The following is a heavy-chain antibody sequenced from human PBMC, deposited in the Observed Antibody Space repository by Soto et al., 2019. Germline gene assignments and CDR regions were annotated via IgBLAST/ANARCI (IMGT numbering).Heavy chain of an antibody. CDR2: ISPHNFNT. CDR3: ARQAGAYDILAGYYKANHFDC. V-gene: IGHV1-18*01. J-gene: IGHJ4*02. CDR1: GYTFTHFY. Sequence: ASVKVSCKASGYTFTHFYITWVRQAPGQGVEWMGAISPHNFNTNFAQKFQGRVTLPTDTYTNTAYMELRSLTSNDTAVYYCARQAGAYDILAGYYKANHFDCGGQGVLFTVSS. D-gene: IGHD3-9*01.